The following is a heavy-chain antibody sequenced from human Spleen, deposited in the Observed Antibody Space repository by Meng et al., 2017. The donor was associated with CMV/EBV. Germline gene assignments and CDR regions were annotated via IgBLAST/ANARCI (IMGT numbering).Heavy chain of an antibody. J-gene: IGHJ4*02. Sequence: GESLKISCAASGFTFSSYAMSWVRQAPGKGLEWVSAISGSGGSTYYADSVKGRFTISRDNAKNSLYLQMNSLRAEDTAVYYCARVQAAAGTFDYWGQGTLVTVSS. V-gene: IGHV3-23*01. CDR2: ISGSGGST. CDR3: ARVQAAAGTFDY. CDR1: GFTFSSYA. D-gene: IGHD6-13*01.